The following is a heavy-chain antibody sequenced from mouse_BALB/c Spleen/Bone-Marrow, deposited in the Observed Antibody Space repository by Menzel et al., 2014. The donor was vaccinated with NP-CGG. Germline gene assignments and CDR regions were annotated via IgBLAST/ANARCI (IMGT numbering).Heavy chain of an antibody. CDR1: GYSFTSYY. Sequence: VQLQQSGPELVKPGASVKMSCKASGYSFTSYYIHWVKRRPGQGLEWIGWIFPGSDNTKYNEKFKGKATLTADTSSSTAYMHLSSPTSEDSAVYFCARDWDEYYFDYWGQGTTLTVSS. D-gene: IGHD4-1*01. V-gene: IGHV1-66*01. CDR2: IFPGSDNT. J-gene: IGHJ2*01. CDR3: ARDWDEYYFDY.